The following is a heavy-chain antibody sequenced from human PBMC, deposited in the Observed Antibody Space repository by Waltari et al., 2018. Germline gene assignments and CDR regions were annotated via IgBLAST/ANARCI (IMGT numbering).Heavy chain of an antibody. Sequence: EVQLVESGGGLVQPGGSLSLSCAASGFTFSTSWLCWVRQAPGKGLEWGANIKQDGSEKYYVDSVKGRFTISRDNAKNSLYLQMNSLRAEDTAVYYCARRDGLGYFDLWGRGTLVTVSS. CDR1: GFTFSTSW. D-gene: IGHD2-8*01. V-gene: IGHV3-7*01. J-gene: IGHJ2*01. CDR3: ARRDGLGYFDL. CDR2: IKQDGSEK.